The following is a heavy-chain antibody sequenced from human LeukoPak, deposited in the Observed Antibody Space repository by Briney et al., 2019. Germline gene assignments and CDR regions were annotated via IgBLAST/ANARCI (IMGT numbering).Heavy chain of an antibody. CDR2: IYYSGST. CDR3: ARGGGGRYYYDSSVYAFDI. V-gene: IGHV4-30-4*01. D-gene: IGHD3-22*01. J-gene: IGHJ3*02. CDR1: GGSISSGDYY. Sequence: SQTLSLTCTVSGGSISSGDYYWSWIRQPPGKGLEWIGYIYYSGSTNYNPSLKSRVTISVDTSKNQFSLKLSSVTAADTAVYYCARGGGGRYYYDSSVYAFDIWGQGTMVTVSS.